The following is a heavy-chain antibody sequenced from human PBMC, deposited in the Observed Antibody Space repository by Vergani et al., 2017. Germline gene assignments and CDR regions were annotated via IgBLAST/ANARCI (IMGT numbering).Heavy chain of an antibody. Sequence: EVQLVESGGGLVQPGGSLRLSCAASGFTFSSYSMNWVRQAPGKGLEWVSYISSSSIIYYADSVKGRFTISRDNAKKSLYLQMNSLRAEDTAVYYCARALGAAMDYWGQGTLVTVSS. CDR2: ISSSSII. J-gene: IGHJ4*02. CDR3: ARALGAAMDY. D-gene: IGHD2-2*01. V-gene: IGHV3-48*01. CDR1: GFTFSSYS.